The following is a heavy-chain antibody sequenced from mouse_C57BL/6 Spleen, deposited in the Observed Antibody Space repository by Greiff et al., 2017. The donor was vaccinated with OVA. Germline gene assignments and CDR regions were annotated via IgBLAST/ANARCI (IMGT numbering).Heavy chain of an antibody. V-gene: IGHV1-19*01. CDR2: INPYNGGT. D-gene: IGHD1-1*01. Sequence: DVQLQESGPVLVKPGASVKMSCKASGYTFTDYYMNWVKQSHGKSLEWIGVINPYNGGTSYNQKFKGKATLTVDKSSSTAYMELNSLTSEDSAVYYCARDYGSSYVDYWGQGTTLTVSS. J-gene: IGHJ2*01. CDR1: GYTFTDYY. CDR3: ARDYGSSYVDY.